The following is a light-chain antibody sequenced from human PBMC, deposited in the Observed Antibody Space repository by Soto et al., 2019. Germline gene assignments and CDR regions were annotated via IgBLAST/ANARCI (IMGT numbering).Light chain of an antibody. J-gene: IGLJ2*01. CDR3: GTWESYLSVGV. CDR1: GSNIGSNS. CDR2: DND. V-gene: IGLV1-51*01. Sequence: QSVLTQPPSVSAAPGQTVTISCSGGGSNIGSNSVSWYQQVPGTAPKLLLYDNDKRPSGIPDRFSGSKSGTSATLGITGLQTADEADYYCGTWESYLSVGVFGGGTKLTVL.